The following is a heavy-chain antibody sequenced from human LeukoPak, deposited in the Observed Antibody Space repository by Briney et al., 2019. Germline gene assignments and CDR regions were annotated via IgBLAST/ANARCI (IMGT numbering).Heavy chain of an antibody. CDR1: GFTSSSYW. D-gene: IGHD3-16*01. CDR2: INSDGSST. V-gene: IGHV3-74*01. Sequence: SGGSLRLSCAASGFTSSSYWMHWVRQAPGKGLVWVSRINSDGSSTSYADSVKGRFTISRDNAKNTQYLQMNSLRAEDTAVYYCARGTEYDYVWGSSPPSRWGQGTMVTVSS. J-gene: IGHJ3*01. CDR3: ARGTEYDYVWGSSPPSR.